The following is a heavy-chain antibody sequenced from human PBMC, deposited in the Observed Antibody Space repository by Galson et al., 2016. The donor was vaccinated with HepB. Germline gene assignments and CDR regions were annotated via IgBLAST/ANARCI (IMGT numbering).Heavy chain of an antibody. Sequence: SLRLSCAASGFTFSDYYMHWVRQDSGRGLIWVSRISSDGNTTTYADSVKGRFTISRDNAKNTLYLQMNSLRAEDTAMYFCTRDLATVADTWFDPWGQGTLVTVSS. D-gene: IGHD6-19*01. CDR3: TRDLATVADTWFDP. V-gene: IGHV3-74*01. CDR1: GFTFSDYY. J-gene: IGHJ5*02. CDR2: ISSDGNTT.